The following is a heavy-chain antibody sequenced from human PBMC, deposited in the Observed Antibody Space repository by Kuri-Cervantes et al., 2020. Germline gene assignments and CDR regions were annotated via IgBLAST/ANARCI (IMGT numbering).Heavy chain of an antibody. Sequence: SVKVSCKASGFTFTSSAMQWVRQARGQRLEWIGWIVVGSGNTNYAQKFQERVTITRDMSTSTAYMELSSLRSEDTAVYYCARDSVLMVYAIRGAADTLYYYYGMDVWGQGTTVTVSS. V-gene: IGHV1-58*02. CDR3: ARDSVLMVYAIRGAADTLYYYYGMDV. J-gene: IGHJ6*02. CDR2: IVVGSGNT. D-gene: IGHD2-8*01. CDR1: GFTFTSSA.